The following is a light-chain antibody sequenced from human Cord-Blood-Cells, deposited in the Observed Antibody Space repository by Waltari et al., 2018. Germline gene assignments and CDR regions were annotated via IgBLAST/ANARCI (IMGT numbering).Light chain of an antibody. CDR2: AAS. V-gene: IGKV1-39*01. Sequence: DIQMTQYPSSLSASGGDRDTNSGRASQSISSYLNWYQQKPGKATKLLIYAASILQSGVTSMSSVSGSGTDFTLTISSMQPEDFATYYCQQRYSTLTWTFGQGTKVEIK. CDR3: QQRYSTLTWT. CDR1: QSISSY. J-gene: IGKJ1*01.